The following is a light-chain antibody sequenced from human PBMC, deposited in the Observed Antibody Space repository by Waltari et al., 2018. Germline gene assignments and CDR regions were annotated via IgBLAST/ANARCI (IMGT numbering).Light chain of an antibody. CDR3: QQYGAPPYT. Sequence: EIVMTQSPATLSVSPGERATLSCRSSHIVDYNYLAWFQQKPGQSPRLLIYGVSNRAAGIPDRFSGSGSGTDFTLTITRLEPEDFAVYYCQQYGAPPYTFGPGTKVAFK. V-gene: IGKV3-20*01. CDR1: HIVDYNY. CDR2: GVS. J-gene: IGKJ3*01.